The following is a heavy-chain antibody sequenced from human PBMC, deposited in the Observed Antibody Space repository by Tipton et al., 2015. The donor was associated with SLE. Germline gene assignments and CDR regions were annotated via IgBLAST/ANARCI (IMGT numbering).Heavy chain of an antibody. CDR1: GFTFSSYS. Sequence: SLRLSCAASGFTFSSYSMNWVRQAPGKGLEWVSCISSSSRYIYYADSVKGRFTISRDNSKNTLYLQMNSLRAEDTAVYYCARDWGRSGWFRYIDLWGRGTLVTVSS. CDR3: ARDWGRSGWFRYIDL. CDR2: ISSSSRYI. J-gene: IGHJ2*01. D-gene: IGHD6-19*01. V-gene: IGHV3-21*01.